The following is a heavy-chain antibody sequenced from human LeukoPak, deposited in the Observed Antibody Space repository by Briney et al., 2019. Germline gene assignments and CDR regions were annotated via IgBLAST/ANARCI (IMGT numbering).Heavy chain of an antibody. V-gene: IGHV4-39*07. CDR3: ARDQYYDVSTYYEIDY. Sequence: SETLSLTCTVSGDSISGSSDYWGWIRQPPGKGLEWIGSIYYSGNTYYNPSLKSRVTILVDTSKNQFSLKMTSVTAADTAVYYCARDQYYDVSTYYEIDYWGQGTLVTVSS. CDR1: GDSISGSSDY. D-gene: IGHD3-22*01. CDR2: IYYSGNT. J-gene: IGHJ4*02.